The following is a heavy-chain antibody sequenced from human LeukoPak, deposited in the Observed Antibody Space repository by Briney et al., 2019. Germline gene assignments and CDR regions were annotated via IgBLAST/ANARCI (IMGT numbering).Heavy chain of an antibody. CDR1: GFTFSNYA. Sequence: GGSLRLSCAASGFTFSNYAMRWVRQAPGKGLEWVSGISGSGDSTYYADSVKGRFTIPRDNSKNTLYLQMNSLRAEDTAVYYCARRSGIAVAGAFDYWGQGTLVTVSS. CDR3: ARRSGIAVAGAFDY. J-gene: IGHJ4*02. CDR2: ISGSGDST. D-gene: IGHD6-19*01. V-gene: IGHV3-23*01.